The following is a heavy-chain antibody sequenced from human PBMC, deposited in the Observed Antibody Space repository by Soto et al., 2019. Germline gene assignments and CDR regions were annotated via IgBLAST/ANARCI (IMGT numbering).Heavy chain of an antibody. CDR1: GFTFSSYW. V-gene: IGHV3-7*01. D-gene: IGHD3-16*01. J-gene: IGHJ4*02. CDR2: IKQDGSEK. Sequence: GGSLRLSCAASGFTFSSYWMSWVRQAPGKGLEWVANIKQDGSEKYYVDSVKGRFTISRDNAKNSLYLQMNSLRAEDTAVYYCARGPTAYTGETEGYWGQGTLVTVSS. CDR3: ARGPTAYTGETEGY.